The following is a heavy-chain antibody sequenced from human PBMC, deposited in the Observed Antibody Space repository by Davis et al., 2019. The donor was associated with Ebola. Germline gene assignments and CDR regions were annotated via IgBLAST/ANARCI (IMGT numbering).Heavy chain of an antibody. CDR3: ARGYYDFWSGYYTRCGMDV. Sequence: GESLKISCAASGFTFSSYEMNWVRQAPGKGLEWVSYISSSGSTIYYADSVKGRFTISRDNAKNSLYLQMNSLRAEDTAVYYCARGYYDFWSGYYTRCGMDVWGQGTTVTVSS. D-gene: IGHD3-3*01. CDR1: GFTFSSYE. CDR2: ISSSGSTI. J-gene: IGHJ6*02. V-gene: IGHV3-48*03.